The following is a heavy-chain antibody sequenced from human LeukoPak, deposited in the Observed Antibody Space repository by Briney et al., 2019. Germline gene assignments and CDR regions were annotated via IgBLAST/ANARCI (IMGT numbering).Heavy chain of an antibody. D-gene: IGHD3-22*01. V-gene: IGHV4-38-2*02. Sequence: SETLSLTCTVSGYSISSGYYWGWIQQPPGKGLEWIGSIYHSGSTYYNPSLKSRVTISVDTSKNQFSLKLSSVTAADTAVYYCARVKYYDSSYFDYWGQGTLVTVSS. CDR2: IYHSGST. CDR3: ARVKYYDSSYFDY. CDR1: GYSISSGYY. J-gene: IGHJ4*02.